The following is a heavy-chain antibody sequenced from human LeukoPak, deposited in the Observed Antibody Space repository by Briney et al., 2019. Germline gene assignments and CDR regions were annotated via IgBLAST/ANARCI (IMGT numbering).Heavy chain of an antibody. CDR2: IYSGGST. V-gene: IGHV3-53*01. CDR3: EREKSRGGDFYGMDV. Sequence: GGSLRLSCAASGFTVSSNYMTWVRQAPGKGLEWVSVIYSGGSTDYADSVRGRFTISRDNSKNTMDLQMDSLRADDTAIYYCEREKSRGGDFYGMDVWGQGTTVTVSS. J-gene: IGHJ6*02. CDR1: GFTVSSNY. D-gene: IGHD2-15*01.